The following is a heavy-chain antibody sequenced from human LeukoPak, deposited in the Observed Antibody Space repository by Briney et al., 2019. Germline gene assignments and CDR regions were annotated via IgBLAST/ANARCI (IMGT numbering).Heavy chain of an antibody. J-gene: IGHJ6*02. CDR1: GRSISSYY. CDR2: IYYSGST. Sequence: PAETLSLTCPVAGRSISSYYWSWIRQPPGKGLEWIGYIYYSGSTNYNPSLKSRVTISVDTSKNQFSLKLSSVTAADTAVYYCARAKGYYDFWSGYYILDVWGQGTTVTVSS. D-gene: IGHD3-3*01. CDR3: ARAKGYYDFWSGYYILDV. V-gene: IGHV4-59*01.